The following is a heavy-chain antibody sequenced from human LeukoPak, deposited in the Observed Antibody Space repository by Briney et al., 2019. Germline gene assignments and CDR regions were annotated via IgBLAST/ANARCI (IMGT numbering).Heavy chain of an antibody. D-gene: IGHD6-19*01. CDR1: GFTFSSYS. V-gene: IGHV3-21*01. Sequence: GGSLRLSCAASGFTFSSYSMNWVRQAPGKGLEWVSSISSSSSYIYYADSVKGRFTISRDNAKNSLYLQMNSLRAEDTAVYYCASRYSSASALDYWGQGTLVTVSS. J-gene: IGHJ4*02. CDR2: ISSSSSYI. CDR3: ASRYSSASALDY.